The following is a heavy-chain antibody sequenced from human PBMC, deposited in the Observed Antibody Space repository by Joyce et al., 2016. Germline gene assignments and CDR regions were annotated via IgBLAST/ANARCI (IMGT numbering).Heavy chain of an antibody. CDR3: ARAEYSSGTWAFDI. J-gene: IGHJ3*02. D-gene: IGHD6-19*01. CDR1: GGTFSYYA. V-gene: IGHV1-69*06. Sequence: QVQLVQSGAEVKKPGSAVKVCCKASGGTFSYYAIRWVRQAPGQGLEWMGGIIPIFGTTNYAQKLRGRVTITADKSTSTAYMELSSLRSEDTAVHYCARAEYSSGTWAFDIWGQGTMVTVSS. CDR2: IIPIFGTT.